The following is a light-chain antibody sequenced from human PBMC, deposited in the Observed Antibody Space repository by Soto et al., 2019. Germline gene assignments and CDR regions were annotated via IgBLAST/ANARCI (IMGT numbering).Light chain of an antibody. CDR1: QSTNSW. V-gene: IGKV1-5*01. CDR2: DVS. CDR3: QQYNTSSGT. J-gene: IGKJ1*01. Sequence: ASVGDRVTITCRASQSTNSWLAWYQQKPGKAPKVLIYDVSSWESGVPSRFSGSGSGTEFTLTINSLQPDDFATYYCQQYNTSSGTFGPGTKVDIK.